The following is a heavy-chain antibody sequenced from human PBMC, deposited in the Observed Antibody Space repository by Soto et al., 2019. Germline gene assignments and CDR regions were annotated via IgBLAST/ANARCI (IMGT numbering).Heavy chain of an antibody. Sequence: EVQLVESGGGLVKPGESLRLSCTASGFNFGAFSLSWVRQAPGKGLEWVSSIDPTSTEIHYADSVEPRFSVYRDSTKNSLYLQMISLRFEDTGVYYCARDYLTGDPREAFDSWGQGTLVTVSS. CDR1: GFNFGAFS. CDR2: IDPTSTEI. CDR3: ARDYLTGDPREAFDS. J-gene: IGHJ4*02. D-gene: IGHD7-27*01. V-gene: IGHV3-21*01.